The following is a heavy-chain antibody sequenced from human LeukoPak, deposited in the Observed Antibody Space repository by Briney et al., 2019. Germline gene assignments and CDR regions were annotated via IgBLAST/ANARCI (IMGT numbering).Heavy chain of an antibody. CDR1: GFTFSNYG. Sequence: GGSLGLSCAASGFTFSNYGIHWVRQAPGKGLEWVALIWYDGSNKYYADSVKGRFTISRDNSKNTLYLQMNSLRAEDTAVYYCAGSYYNVFDYWGQGTLVTVSS. CDR3: AGSYYNVFDY. D-gene: IGHD3-10*01. V-gene: IGHV3-33*01. J-gene: IGHJ4*02. CDR2: IWYDGSNK.